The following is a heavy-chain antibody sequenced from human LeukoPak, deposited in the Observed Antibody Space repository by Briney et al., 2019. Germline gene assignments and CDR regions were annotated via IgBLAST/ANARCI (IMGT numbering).Heavy chain of an antibody. D-gene: IGHD3-10*01. CDR2: IYTSGCT. CDR1: GGSISSYY. J-gene: IGHJ5*02. V-gene: IGHV4-4*07. Sequence: SETLSLTCTVSGGSISSYYWSWIRQPAGKGLEWIGRIYTSGCTNYNPSLKSRVTMSVDTSKNQFSLKLSSVTAADTAVYYCARVWFGELLYGSWFDPWGQGTLVTVSS. CDR3: ARVWFGELLYGSWFDP.